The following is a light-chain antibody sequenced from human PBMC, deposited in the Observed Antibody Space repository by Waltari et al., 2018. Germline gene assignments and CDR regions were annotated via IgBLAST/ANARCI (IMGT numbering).Light chain of an antibody. V-gene: IGLV4-69*01. CDR2: VNSDGSH. Sequence: QLVLTQSPSASASLGASVKLTCTLSSGHSSNVIAWHQQQPLKGPRYLMKVNSDGSHRKGDDIPDRFSGSNSGAERYLTISSLQSEDEADYYCQTGGHGTWVFGGGTKLTVL. CDR3: QTGGHGTWV. CDR1: SGHSSNV. J-gene: IGLJ3*02.